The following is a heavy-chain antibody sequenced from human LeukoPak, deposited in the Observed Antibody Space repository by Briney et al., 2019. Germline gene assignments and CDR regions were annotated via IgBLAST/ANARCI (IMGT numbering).Heavy chain of an antibody. CDR3: AKGVARFGYGALLDY. D-gene: IGHD4/OR15-4a*01. V-gene: IGHV3-23*01. CDR2: ISGSGGST. CDR1: GFTFSSYG. Sequence: GGSLRLSCAASGFTFSSYGMSWVRQAPGKGLEWVSAISGSGGSTYYADSVKGRFTISRDNSKNTLYLQMNSLRTEDTTVYYCAKGVARFGYGALLDYWGQGTLVTVSS. J-gene: IGHJ4*02.